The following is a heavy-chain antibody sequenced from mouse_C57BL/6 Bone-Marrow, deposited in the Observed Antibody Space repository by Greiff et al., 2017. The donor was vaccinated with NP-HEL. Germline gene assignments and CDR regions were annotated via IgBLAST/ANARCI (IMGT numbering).Heavy chain of an antibody. Sequence: EVHLVESGGGLVQPKGSLKLSCAASGFTFNTYAMHWVRQAPGKGLEWVARIRSKSSNYATYYADSVKDRFTISRDDSQSMLYLQMNNLKTEDTAMYYCVREGWLLRGYAMDYWGQGTSVTVSS. V-gene: IGHV10-3*01. CDR2: IRSKSSNYAT. J-gene: IGHJ4*01. CDR1: GFTFNTYA. CDR3: VREGWLLRGYAMDY. D-gene: IGHD2-3*01.